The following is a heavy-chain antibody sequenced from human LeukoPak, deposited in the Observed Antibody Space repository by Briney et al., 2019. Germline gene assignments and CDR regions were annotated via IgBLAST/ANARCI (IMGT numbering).Heavy chain of an antibody. D-gene: IGHD2-15*01. J-gene: IGHJ6*03. V-gene: IGHV6-1*01. CDR1: GDSVSSNTAA. CDR3: ARTSCSGAGCYRYFYYYMDV. CDR2: TYYRSKWYS. Sequence: SQTLSRTCAISGDSVSSNTAAWNWIRQSPSRGLEWLGRTYYRSKWYSDYAISVSSRITISPDTSQNQFSLQLTSVTPEDAAVYFCARTSCSGAGCYRYFYYYMDVWGKGTTVTVSS.